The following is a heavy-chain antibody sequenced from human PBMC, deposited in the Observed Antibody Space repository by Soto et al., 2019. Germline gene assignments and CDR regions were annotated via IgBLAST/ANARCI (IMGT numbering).Heavy chain of an antibody. D-gene: IGHD3-22*01. CDR3: ARQSVFAYYYDSSGYKDAFDT. J-gene: IGHJ3*02. V-gene: IGHV5-51*01. CDR2: IYPGDSDT. Sequence: GESLKISCKGSGYSFTSYWIGWVRQMPGKGLEWMGIIYPGDSDTRYSPSFQGQVTISADKSISTAYLQWSSLKASDTAMYYCARQSVFAYYYDSSGYKDAFDTWGQVTMVTVS. CDR1: GYSFTSYW.